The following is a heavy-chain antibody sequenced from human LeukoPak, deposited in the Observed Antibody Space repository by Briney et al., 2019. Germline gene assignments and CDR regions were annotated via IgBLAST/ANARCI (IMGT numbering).Heavy chain of an antibody. CDR2: ISSSGSTI. V-gene: IGHV3-11*04. J-gene: IGHJ4*02. D-gene: IGHD5-24*01. Sequence: EGSLRLSCAASGFTFSDYYMSWIRQAPGKGLEWVSYISSSGSTIYYADSVKGRFTISGDKAKNSLYLQMNSLRVEDTAVYYCARDYKYAFDNWGQGTLVTVSS. CDR3: ARDYKYAFDN. CDR1: GFTFSDYY.